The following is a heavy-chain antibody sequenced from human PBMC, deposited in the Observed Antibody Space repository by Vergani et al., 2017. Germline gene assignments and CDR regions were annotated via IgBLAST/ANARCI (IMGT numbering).Heavy chain of an antibody. V-gene: IGHV2-5*01. CDR3: AHSDIFDDNYEYFDY. Sequence: QITLKESGPTLVKPTQTLTLTCTVSGFSVSSSGVGVAWIRQPPGKALECLAIIYWNDDKRYSPSLMGRLTIAKDTSRNQVVLKMTNMDPVDTATYYCAHSDIFDDNYEYFDYWGPGTLVTVSS. J-gene: IGHJ4*02. CDR2: IYWNDDK. CDR1: GFSVSSSGVG. D-gene: IGHD4-11*01.